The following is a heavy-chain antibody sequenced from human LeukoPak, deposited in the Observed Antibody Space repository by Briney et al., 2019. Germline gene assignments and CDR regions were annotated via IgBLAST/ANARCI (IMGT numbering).Heavy chain of an antibody. CDR3: ATYDGGAAAGTFDY. CDR2: SHYSGTL. Sequence: SQTLSLSCTVSGGSISSSAYHWGCIRQPPGKGLVWLEWSHYSGTLDDNPYVKSRLITSLDTYENQFSLKLSSVTADGTAVYCCATYDGGAAAGTFDYWGQGTLVSVSS. D-gene: IGHD6-13*01. CDR1: GGSISSSAYH. J-gene: IGHJ4*02. V-gene: IGHV4-31*03.